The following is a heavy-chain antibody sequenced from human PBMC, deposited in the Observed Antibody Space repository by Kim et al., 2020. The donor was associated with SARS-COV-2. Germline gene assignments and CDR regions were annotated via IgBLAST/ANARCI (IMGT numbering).Heavy chain of an antibody. CDR1: GFIFSSYG. Sequence: GGSLRLSCAASGFIFSSYGMSWVRQAPGKGLDWVAALTDSGGTTHYADSVKGRFTISRDNPNNILYLQMSSLRVEDTAVYYCAKHWGSGTYYNFLDYWCQGTLVTVSS. D-gene: IGHD3-10*01. J-gene: IGHJ4*02. CDR3: AKHWGSGTYYNFLDY. V-gene: IGHV3-23*01. CDR2: LTDSGGTT.